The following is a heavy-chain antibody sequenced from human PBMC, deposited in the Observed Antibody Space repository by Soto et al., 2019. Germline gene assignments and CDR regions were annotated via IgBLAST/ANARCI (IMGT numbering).Heavy chain of an antibody. CDR1: GYSFTSYW. CDR3: ARYYYDSSGINWFDP. V-gene: IGHV5-51*01. J-gene: IGHJ5*02. CDR2: IYPGDSDT. Sequence: PGESLKISCKGSGYSFTSYWIGWVRQMPGKGLEWMGIIYPGDSDTRYSPSFQGQVTISADKSISTAYLQWSSLKASDTAMYYCARYYYDSSGINWFDPWGQGTLVTVSS. D-gene: IGHD3-22*01.